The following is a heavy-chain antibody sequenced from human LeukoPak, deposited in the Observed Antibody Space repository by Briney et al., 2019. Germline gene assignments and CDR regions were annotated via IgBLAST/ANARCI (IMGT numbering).Heavy chain of an antibody. J-gene: IGHJ4*02. CDR3: AKGRYYYDSSGYFDY. CDR2: ISFDGSNK. CDR1: GFTFSSYG. D-gene: IGHD3-22*01. Sequence: PGGSLRLSCAASGFTFSSYGMHWVRQATGKGLEWVAVISFDGSNKYYADSVKGRFTISRDNSKNTLYLQMNSLRAEDTAVYHCAKGRYYYDSSGYFDYWGQGILVTVSS. V-gene: IGHV3-30*18.